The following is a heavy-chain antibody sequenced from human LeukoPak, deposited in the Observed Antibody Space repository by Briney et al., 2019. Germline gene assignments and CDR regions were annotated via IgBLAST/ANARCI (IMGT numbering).Heavy chain of an antibody. D-gene: IGHD3-3*01. CDR2: IYYSGST. Sequence: RASETLSLTCTVSGGSVSSGSYDWGWIRQPPGKGLEWIVYIYYSGSTNYNPSLKSRVTISVDTSKNQFSLKLSSVTAADTAVFYCARVASGYDVFDIWGQGTMVTVSS. CDR3: ARVASGYDVFDI. J-gene: IGHJ3*02. V-gene: IGHV4-61*01. CDR1: GGSVSSGSYD.